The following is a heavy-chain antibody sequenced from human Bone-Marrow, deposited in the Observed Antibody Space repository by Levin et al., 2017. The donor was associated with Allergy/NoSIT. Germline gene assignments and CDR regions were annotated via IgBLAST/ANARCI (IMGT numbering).Heavy chain of an antibody. CDR3: AKGRHDDTGYHYSFDF. CDR2: ISGSGGST. V-gene: IGHV3-23*01. D-gene: IGHD3-22*01. J-gene: IGHJ4*02. Sequence: GGSLRLSCAASGFIFSTYTMSWVRQAPGKGLEWVSGISGSGGSTYYADSVKGRFTISRDNYKNTVNLQMSSLRAEDTAVYYCAKGRHDDTGYHYSFDFWGQGTLVTVSS. CDR1: GFIFSTYT.